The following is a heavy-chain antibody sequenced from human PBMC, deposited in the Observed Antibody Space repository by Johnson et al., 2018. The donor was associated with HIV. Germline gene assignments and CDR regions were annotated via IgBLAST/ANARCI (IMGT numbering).Heavy chain of an antibody. D-gene: IGHD3-10*01. CDR2: IKSKTDGGTT. V-gene: IGHV3-15*01. J-gene: IGHJ3*02. CDR3: SRPLGPPMVQGVIDAFDI. Sequence: MQLVESGGGLVKPGGSLRLSCAASGFTFSNAWMNWVRQAPGKGLEWIGRIKSKTDGGTTDYAAPVKGRFTISRDDSKNTRNVQMTSRKTEDPAVYYCSRPLGPPMVQGVIDAFDIWGQGTLVTVSS. CDR1: GFTFSNAW.